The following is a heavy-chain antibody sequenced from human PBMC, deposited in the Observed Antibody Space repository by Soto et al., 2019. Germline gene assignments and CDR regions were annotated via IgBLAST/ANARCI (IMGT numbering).Heavy chain of an antibody. CDR3: ARVKGGSGGKGDPLDF. J-gene: IGHJ4*02. CDR1: GFSFSGYW. CDR2: IYGDGTGT. Sequence: PGGTLRLSCVASGFSFSGYWMHWVRELPGKGLAWVSNIYGDGTGTYADSLKGRLTISRDDAKSTIYLQMNSLRAEDTAGYYCARVKGGSGGKGDPLDFWGQGTLVTVSS. V-gene: IGHV3-74*01. D-gene: IGHD2-15*01.